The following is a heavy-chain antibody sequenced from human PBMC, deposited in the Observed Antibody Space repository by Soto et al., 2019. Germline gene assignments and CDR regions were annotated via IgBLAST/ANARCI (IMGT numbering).Heavy chain of an antibody. CDR1: GYTFTSYD. CDR2: MNPNSGNT. J-gene: IGHJ6*03. CDR3: ARGGLMGYAIRFDYYYYMDV. Sequence: ASVKVSCKASGYTFTSYDINWVRQATGQGLEWMGWMNPNSGNTGYAQKFQGRVTMTRNTSIGTAYMELSSLRSEDTAVYYCARGGLMGYAIRFDYYYYMDVWGKGTTV. D-gene: IGHD2-8*01. V-gene: IGHV1-8*01.